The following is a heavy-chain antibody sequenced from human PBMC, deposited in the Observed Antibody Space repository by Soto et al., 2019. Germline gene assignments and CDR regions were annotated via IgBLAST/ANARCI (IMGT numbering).Heavy chain of an antibody. CDR2: ISSSGTYT. Sequence: QVQLVESGGDLVKPGGSLRLSCAASGFTFSDYYMNWLRQAPGKGLEWVSYISSSGTYTNYADSVKGRFTISRDNAKNSLYLQMNNLSAEDTAVYYCARDPITFERLRLSEGEVNWFDPWGQGTLVTVSS. V-gene: IGHV3-11*06. D-gene: IGHD3-16*01. J-gene: IGHJ5*02. CDR3: ARDPITFERLRLSEGEVNWFDP. CDR1: GFTFSDYY.